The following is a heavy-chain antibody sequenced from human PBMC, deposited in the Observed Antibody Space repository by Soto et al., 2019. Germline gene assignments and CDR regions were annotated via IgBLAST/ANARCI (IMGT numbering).Heavy chain of an antibody. CDR1: GFTFSSYA. Sequence: GGSLRLSCAASGFTFSSYAMSWVRQAPGKGLEWVSAISGSGGSTYYADYVKGRFTISSDNSKNTLYLQMNSLRAEDTAVYYCAKGGTTGSKDYYYYGMDVWGQGTTVTVSS. CDR3: AKGGTTGSKDYYYYGMDV. CDR2: ISGSGGST. J-gene: IGHJ6*02. D-gene: IGHD1-1*01. V-gene: IGHV3-23*01.